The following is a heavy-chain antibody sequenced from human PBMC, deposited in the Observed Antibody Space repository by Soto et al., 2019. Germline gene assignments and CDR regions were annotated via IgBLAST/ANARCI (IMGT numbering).Heavy chain of an antibody. Sequence: PLETLSLTCAVYGGSFSGYYWSWIRQPPGKGLEWIGEINHSGSTNYNPSLKSRVTISVDTSKNQFSLKLSSVTAADTAVYYCARPKSDNWFDPWGQGTLVTVSS. CDR1: GGSFSGYY. J-gene: IGHJ5*02. V-gene: IGHV4-34*01. CDR2: INHSGST. CDR3: ARPKSDNWFDP.